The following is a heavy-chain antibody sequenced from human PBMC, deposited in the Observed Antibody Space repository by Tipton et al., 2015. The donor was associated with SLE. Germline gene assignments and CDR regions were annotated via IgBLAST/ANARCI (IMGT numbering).Heavy chain of an antibody. D-gene: IGHD1-1*01. V-gene: IGHV3-9*01. CDR2: ISWNGDST. CDR3: VKDMDFFGSKSTLEY. CDR1: GFTFDDSVHDSA. J-gene: IGHJ4*02. Sequence: AVSGFTFDDSVHDSAMHWVRQVPGKGLEWVSGISWNGDSTHYADSVKGRFIISRNNARKSLFLQMNSLRPEDTALHYCVKDMDFFGSKSTLEYWGQGTLVTVSS.